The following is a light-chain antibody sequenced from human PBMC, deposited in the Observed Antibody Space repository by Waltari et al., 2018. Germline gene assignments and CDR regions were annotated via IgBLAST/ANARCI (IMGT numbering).Light chain of an antibody. V-gene: IGLV2-14*01. CDR3: NSYAGSSSWV. CDR1: SSGVGFYNY. J-gene: IGLJ3*02. CDR2: DGS. Sequence: QSALTQPASVSGSPGQSITISCTGTSSGVGFYNYVSWYQQHPGKAPKLMIYDGSERPSGVSNRFSGSKSGNTASLTISGLQAEDEADYYCNSYAGSSSWVFGGGTKLTVL.